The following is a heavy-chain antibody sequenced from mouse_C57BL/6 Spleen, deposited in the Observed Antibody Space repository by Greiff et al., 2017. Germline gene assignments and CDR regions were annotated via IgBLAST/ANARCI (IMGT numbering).Heavy chain of an antibody. Sequence: EVKLVESGPGLVKPSQSLSLTCSVTGYSITSGYYWNWIRQFPGNKLEWMGYISYDGSNNYNPSLKNRISITRDTSKNQFFLKLNSVTTEDTATYYCARGDYDSFAYWGQGTLVTVSA. J-gene: IGHJ3*01. D-gene: IGHD2-4*01. CDR2: ISYDGSN. V-gene: IGHV3-6*01. CDR3: ARGDYDSFAY. CDR1: GYSITSGYY.